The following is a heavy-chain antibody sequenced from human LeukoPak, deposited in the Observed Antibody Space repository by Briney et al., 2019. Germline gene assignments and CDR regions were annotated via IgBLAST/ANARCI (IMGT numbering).Heavy chain of an antibody. Sequence: PWASVKVSCKASGGTFSSYAISWVRQAPGQGLEWMGRIIPILGIANYAQKFQGRVTITADKSTSTAYMELSSLRSEDTAVYYCAREQLASMGVNWFDPWGQGTLVTVSS. CDR1: GGTFSSYA. D-gene: IGHD6-13*01. CDR2: IIPILGIA. J-gene: IGHJ5*02. V-gene: IGHV1-69*04. CDR3: AREQLASMGVNWFDP.